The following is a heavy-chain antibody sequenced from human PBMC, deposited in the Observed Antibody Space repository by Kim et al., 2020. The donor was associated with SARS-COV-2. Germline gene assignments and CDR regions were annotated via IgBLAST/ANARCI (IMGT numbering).Heavy chain of an antibody. V-gene: IGHV3-33*01. CDR2: SNK. J-gene: IGHJ4*02. CDR3: ARDLAEFDY. Sequence: SNKNYADSVKGRFTISRDNSKKMLYLQMSSLRAEDTAVYYCARDLAEFDYWGQGTLVTVSS.